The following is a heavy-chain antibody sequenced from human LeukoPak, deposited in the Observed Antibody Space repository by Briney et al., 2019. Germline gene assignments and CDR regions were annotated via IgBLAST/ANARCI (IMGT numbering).Heavy chain of an antibody. Sequence: PSETLSLTCTVSGGSISSYYWSWIRQPPGKRLEWIGYIYYSGSTNYNPSLKSRVSISVDTSKNQFSLKLSSVTAADTAVYYCARGRLARDYFDYWGQGTLVTVSS. CDR1: GGSISSYY. CDR3: ARGRLARDYFDY. CDR2: IYYSGST. V-gene: IGHV4-59*01. J-gene: IGHJ4*02. D-gene: IGHD1-26*01.